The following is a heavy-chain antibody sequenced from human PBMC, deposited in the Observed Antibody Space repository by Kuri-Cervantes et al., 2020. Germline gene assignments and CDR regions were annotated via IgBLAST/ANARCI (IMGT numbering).Heavy chain of an antibody. Sequence: SETLSLTCAVSGGSISSGGYSWSWIRQPPGKGLEWIGYIYHSGSTYYNPSLKSRVTISVDRSKNQFSLKLSSVTAADTAVYYCAREGYGYGLSRQLYYFDYWGQGTLVTVSS. CDR3: AREGYGYGLSRQLYYFDY. CDR2: IYHSGST. J-gene: IGHJ4*02. D-gene: IGHD5-18*01. V-gene: IGHV4-30-2*01. CDR1: GGSISSGGYS.